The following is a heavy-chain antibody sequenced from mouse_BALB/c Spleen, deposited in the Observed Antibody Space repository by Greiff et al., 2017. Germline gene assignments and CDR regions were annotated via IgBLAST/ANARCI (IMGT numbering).Heavy chain of an antibody. J-gene: IGHJ4*01. Sequence: DVMLVESGGGLVKPGGSLKLSCAASGFTFSSYAMSWVRQTPEKRLEWVASISSGGSTYYPDSVKGRFTISRDNARNILYLQMSSLRSEDTAMYYCAREAGDYYAIDYWGQGTSVTVSS. CDR3: AREAGDYYAIDY. CDR2: ISSGGST. CDR1: GFTFSSYA. V-gene: IGHV5-6-5*01. D-gene: IGHD6-1*01.